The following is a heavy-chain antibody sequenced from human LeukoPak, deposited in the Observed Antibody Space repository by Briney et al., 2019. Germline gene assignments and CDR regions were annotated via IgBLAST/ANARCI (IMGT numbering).Heavy chain of an antibody. CDR2: ISSSTSYI. V-gene: IGHV3-21*01. D-gene: IGHD1-7*01. J-gene: IGHJ4*02. Sequence: GGSLRLSCAASGFTFSSYSMNWIRQAPGKGLEWVSSISSSTSYIYYADSVKGRFTISKDNAKNSLYLQMNSLRAEDTAVYYCVRSDNWNYLFDYWGQGTLVTVSS. CDR1: GFTFSSYS. CDR3: VRSDNWNYLFDY.